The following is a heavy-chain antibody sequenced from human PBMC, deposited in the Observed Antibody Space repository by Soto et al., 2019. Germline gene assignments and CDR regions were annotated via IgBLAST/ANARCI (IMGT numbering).Heavy chain of an antibody. CDR2: INAGNGNT. Sequence: ASVKVSCKASGYTFTSYAMHWVRQAPGQRLEWMGWINAGNGNTKYSQKFQGRVTITRDTSASTAYMELSSLRSEDTAVYYCARIGGSGLGHYYYYYMDVWGKGTTVTVSS. V-gene: IGHV1-3*01. D-gene: IGHD3-16*01. CDR1: GYTFTSYA. J-gene: IGHJ6*03. CDR3: ARIGGSGLGHYYYYYMDV.